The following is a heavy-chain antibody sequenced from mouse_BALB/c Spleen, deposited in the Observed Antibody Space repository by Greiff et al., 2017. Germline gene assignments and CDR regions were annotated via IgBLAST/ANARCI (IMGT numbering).Heavy chain of an antibody. V-gene: IGHV1S81*02. CDR2: INPSNGRT. D-gene: IGHD2-3*01. CDR3: ASRYDGYSYDAMDY. CDR1: GYTFTSYW. Sequence: QVQLQQPGAELVKPGASVKLSCKASGYTFTSYWMHWVKQRPGQGLEWIGEINPSNGRTNYNEKFKSKATLTVDKSSSTAYMQLSSLTSEDSAVYYCASRYDGYSYDAMDYWGQGTSVTVSA. J-gene: IGHJ4*01.